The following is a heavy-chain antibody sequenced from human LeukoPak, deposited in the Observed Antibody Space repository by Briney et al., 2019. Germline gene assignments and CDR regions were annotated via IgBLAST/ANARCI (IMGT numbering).Heavy chain of an antibody. V-gene: IGHV4-31*03. D-gene: IGHD1-26*01. CDR2: IYYSGST. Sequence: SETLSLTCTVSGGSISSGGYSWSWIRQHPGKGLEWIGYIYYSGSTYYNPSLKSRVTISVDTSKNQFSLKLSSVTAADTAVYYCARDRGDAFDIWGQGTMVTVSS. CDR3: ARDRGDAFDI. CDR1: GGSISSGGYS. J-gene: IGHJ3*02.